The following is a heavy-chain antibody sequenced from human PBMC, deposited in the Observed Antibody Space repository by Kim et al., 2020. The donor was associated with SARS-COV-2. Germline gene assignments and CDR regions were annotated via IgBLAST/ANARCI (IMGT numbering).Heavy chain of an antibody. V-gene: IGHV3-23*01. D-gene: IGHD5-12*01. Sequence: VKGRFTISRDKSKNTLYLQMNSLRADDTAVYYCAKEGGYDSGQYYFGMDVWGQGTTVTVSS. J-gene: IGHJ6*02. CDR3: AKEGGYDSGQYYFGMDV.